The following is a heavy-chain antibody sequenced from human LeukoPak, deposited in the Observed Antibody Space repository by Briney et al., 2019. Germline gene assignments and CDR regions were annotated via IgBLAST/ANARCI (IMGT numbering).Heavy chain of an antibody. D-gene: IGHD3-22*01. CDR3: ARVTMIVVVRNAFDI. CDR1: GGSISSGGYY. V-gene: IGHV4-31*03. Sequence: SETLSLTCTVSGGSISSGGYYWSWIRQHPGTGLEWIGYIYYSGSTYYNPSLKSRVTISVDTSKNQFSPKLSSVTAADTAVYYCARVTMIVVVRNAFDIWGQGTMVTVSS. J-gene: IGHJ3*02. CDR2: IYYSGST.